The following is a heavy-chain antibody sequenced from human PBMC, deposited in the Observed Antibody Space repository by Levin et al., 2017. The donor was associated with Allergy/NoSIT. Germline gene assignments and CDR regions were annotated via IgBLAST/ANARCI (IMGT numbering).Heavy chain of an antibody. CDR1: GYTFTSYG. J-gene: IGHJ5*02. CDR2: ISAYNGNT. D-gene: IGHD2-15*01. Sequence: ASVKVSCKASGYTFTSYGISWVRQAPGQGLEWMGWISAYNGNTNYAQKLQGRVTMTTDTSTSTAYMELRSLRSDDTAVYYCARDRDLGYCSGGSCYRYNWFDPWGQGTLVTVSS. V-gene: IGHV1-18*01. CDR3: ARDRDLGYCSGGSCYRYNWFDP.